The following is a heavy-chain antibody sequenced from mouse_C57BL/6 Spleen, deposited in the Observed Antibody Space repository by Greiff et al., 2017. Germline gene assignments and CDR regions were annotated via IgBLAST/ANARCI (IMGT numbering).Heavy chain of an antibody. Sequence: EVKLMESGPELVKPGASVKISCKASGYSFTGYYMNWVKQSPEKSLEWIGEINPSTGGTTYNQKFKAKATLTVDKSSSTAYMQLKSLTSEDSAVYYCARGGGYYDFDYWGQGTTLTVSS. V-gene: IGHV1-42*01. D-gene: IGHD2-3*01. CDR1: GYSFTGYY. J-gene: IGHJ2*01. CDR3: ARGGGYYDFDY. CDR2: INPSTGGT.